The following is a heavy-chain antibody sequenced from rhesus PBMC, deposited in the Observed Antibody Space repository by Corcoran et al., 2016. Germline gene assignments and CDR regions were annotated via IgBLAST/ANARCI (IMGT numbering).Heavy chain of an antibody. CDR3: ARSLGYYSGSYYPDFDY. V-gene: IGHV4-173*01. Sequence: QLQLQESGPGLVKPSETLSLTCAVSGGSISSNYWSWIGQPPGKGLEWIGRISGSDESTGYNPSLKSRVSISTYTSKNQFALKLSSVTAADTDVYYCARSLGYYSGSYYPDFDYWGQGVLVTVSS. CDR1: GGSISSNY. D-gene: IGHD3-16*01. J-gene: IGHJ4*01. CDR2: ISGSDEST.